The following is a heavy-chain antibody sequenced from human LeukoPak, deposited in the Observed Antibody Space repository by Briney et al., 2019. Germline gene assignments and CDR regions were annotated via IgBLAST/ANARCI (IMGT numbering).Heavy chain of an antibody. CDR3: ARGHRGFDY. V-gene: IGHV4-39*01. CDR1: GGSISSSSYY. Sequence: SETLSLTCTVSGGSISSSSYYGGWIRQPPGKGLEWIGSIYYSGSTYYNPSLKSRVTISVDTSKNQFSLKLSSVTAADTAVYHCARGHRGFDYWGQGTLVTVSS. J-gene: IGHJ4*02. CDR2: IYYSGST. D-gene: IGHD1-26*01.